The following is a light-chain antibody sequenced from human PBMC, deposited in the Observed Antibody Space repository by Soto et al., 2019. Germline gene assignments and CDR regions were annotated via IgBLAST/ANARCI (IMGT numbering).Light chain of an antibody. Sequence: SYELTQPPSVSVSPGQTASIPCSGDKLGDKYVNWYQQRPGQSPVVLIYEDTKRPSGIPERFSGSNSGNTATLTISGTRAMDEADYYCQTWDSSTAVFGGGTQLTVL. J-gene: IGLJ2*01. CDR2: EDT. CDR3: QTWDSSTAV. V-gene: IGLV3-1*01. CDR1: KLGDKY.